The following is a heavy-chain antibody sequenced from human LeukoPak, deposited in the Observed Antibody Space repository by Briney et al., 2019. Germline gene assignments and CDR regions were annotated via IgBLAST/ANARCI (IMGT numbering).Heavy chain of an antibody. CDR3: ARDKLSSGYMWFDP. J-gene: IGHJ5*02. CDR2: IYYSGST. V-gene: IGHV4-59*01. CDR1: GGSISSYY. Sequence: SETLSLTCTVSGGSISSYYWSWIRQPPGKGLEWIGYIYYSGSTNYNPSLKSRVTISVDTSKNQFSLKLSSVTAADTAVYYCARDKLSSGYMWFDPWAREPWSPSPQ. D-gene: IGHD3-22*01.